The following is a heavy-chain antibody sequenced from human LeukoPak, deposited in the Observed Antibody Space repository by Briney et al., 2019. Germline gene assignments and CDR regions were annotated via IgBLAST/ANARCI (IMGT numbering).Heavy chain of an antibody. Sequence: AGVSLRLSCAASGFTFSNYRRRWVRHAPGKVLEWLANIKQDGSEKYYVDSVKVRFTISTDNGKDSMYLQMNSLRAEDTAVYYCAREGRESQGFDYWGQGTLVTVSS. CDR2: IKQDGSEK. J-gene: IGHJ4*02. D-gene: IGHD3-10*01. CDR3: AREGRESQGFDY. V-gene: IGHV3-7*05. CDR1: GFTFSNYR.